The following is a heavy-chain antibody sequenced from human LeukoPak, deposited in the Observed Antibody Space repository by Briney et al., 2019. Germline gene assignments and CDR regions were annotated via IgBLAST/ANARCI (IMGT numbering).Heavy chain of an antibody. J-gene: IGHJ3*02. CDR3: ARGGRWELPRPYAFDI. CDR2: ISTYNGHT. CDR1: GYTFTSYG. D-gene: IGHD1-26*01. V-gene: IGHV1-18*01. Sequence: ASVKVSCKASGYTFTSYGISWVRQAPGQGLEWMGWISTYNGHTNYAQKLQGRVTMTTDTSTSTAYMELRSLRSDDTAVYYCARGGRWELPRPYAFDIWGQGTMVTVSS.